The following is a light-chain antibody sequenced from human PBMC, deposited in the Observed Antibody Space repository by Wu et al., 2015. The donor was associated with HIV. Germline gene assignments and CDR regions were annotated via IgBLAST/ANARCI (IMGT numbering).Light chain of an antibody. CDR2: GAS. V-gene: IGKV3-15*01. Sequence: EIVLTQSPGTLPLSPGERATLSCRASQSVSNKLVWYQQRPGQAPRLLIYGASTRATGIPARFSGSGSGTEFTLTISSMQSEDFAVYYCQHYSDWQTFGQGTKVEIK. CDR3: QHYSDWQT. CDR1: QSVSNK. J-gene: IGKJ1*01.